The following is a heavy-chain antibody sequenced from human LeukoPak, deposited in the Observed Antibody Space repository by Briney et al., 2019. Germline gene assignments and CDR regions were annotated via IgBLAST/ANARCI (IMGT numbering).Heavy chain of an antibody. CDR1: GFTVSSNY. J-gene: IGHJ4*02. V-gene: IGHV3-53*01. CDR2: IYTDGST. CDR3: ARGRSGSCYSPDDC. D-gene: IGHD2-15*01. Sequence: GGSLRLSCAASGFTVSSNYMSWVRQAPGKGLEWVSIIYTDGSTYYADSVKGRFTISRDNSKNTLFLQMNSLRAEDTAVYYCARGRSGSCYSPDDCRGQGTLATVSS.